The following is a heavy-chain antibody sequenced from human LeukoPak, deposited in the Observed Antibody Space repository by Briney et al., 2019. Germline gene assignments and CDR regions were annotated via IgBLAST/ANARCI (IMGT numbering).Heavy chain of an antibody. D-gene: IGHD5-12*01. CDR3: ARDYSGYVQGVYYFDY. V-gene: IGHV4-59*01. Sequence: SETLSLTCTVSGGSISSYYWSWIRQPPGKGLEWIGYIYTSGSTNYNPSLKSRVTISVDTSKNQFSLKLSSATAADTAVYYCARDYSGYVQGVYYFDYWGQGTLVTVSS. J-gene: IGHJ4*02. CDR1: GGSISSYY. CDR2: IYTSGST.